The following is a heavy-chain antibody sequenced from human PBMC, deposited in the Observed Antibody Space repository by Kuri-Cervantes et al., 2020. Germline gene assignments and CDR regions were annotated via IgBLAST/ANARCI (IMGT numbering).Heavy chain of an antibody. CDR1: GYTFTSYA. J-gene: IGHJ2*01. Sequence: ASSQVSSKASGYTFTSYAMHWVRQAPGQRLEWMGWINAGNGNKKYSQKFQGRLTIIRDTSASTAYMVLSSLRSEDTAVYYCASCGYSSATNAEEYSGRWGRGTLVTVSS. D-gene: IGHD6-25*01. CDR3: ASCGYSSATNAEEYSGR. V-gene: IGHV1-3*01. CDR2: INAGNGNK.